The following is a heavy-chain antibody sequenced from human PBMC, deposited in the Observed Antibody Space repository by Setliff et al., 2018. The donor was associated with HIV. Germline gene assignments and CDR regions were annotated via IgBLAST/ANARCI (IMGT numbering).Heavy chain of an antibody. J-gene: IGHJ4*02. CDR2: SHYTGNS. D-gene: IGHD6-19*01. CDR1: GYSISSGYY. V-gene: IGHV4-38-2*02. CDR3: AREADGIDS. Sequence: SETLSLTCTVSGYSISSGYYWGWIRLPPGKGLEWIGRSHYTGNSYSNPSLKSRLSISVDTSKNHISLKLTPVTAADTAVYYCAREADGIDSWGQGTLVTVSS.